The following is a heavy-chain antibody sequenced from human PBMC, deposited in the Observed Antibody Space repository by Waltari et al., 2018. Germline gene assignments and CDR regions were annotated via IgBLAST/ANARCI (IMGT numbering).Heavy chain of an antibody. CDR1: GFTFSSYS. D-gene: IGHD6-19*01. J-gene: IGHJ4*02. V-gene: IGHV3-48*01. CDR2: ISSSSSTI. CDR3: ARDHGPGIAVAGTVSADY. Sequence: EVQLVESGGGLVQPGGSLRLSCAASGFTFSSYSMNWVRQAPGKGLEWVSYISSSSSTIYYADSLKGRFTISRDNAKNSLYLQMNSLRAEDTAVYYCARDHGPGIAVAGTVSADYWGQGTLVTVSS.